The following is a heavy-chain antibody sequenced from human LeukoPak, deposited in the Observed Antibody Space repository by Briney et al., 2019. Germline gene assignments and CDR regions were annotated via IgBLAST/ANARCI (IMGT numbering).Heavy chain of an antibody. V-gene: IGHV3-48*03. D-gene: IGHD2-21*02. J-gene: IGHJ4*02. CDR1: GFTFSSYE. CDR2: ISSSGSTI. Sequence: GGSLRLSCAASGFTFSSYEMNWVRQAPGKGLEWVSYISSSGSTIYYADSVKGRFTISRDNPKNSLYLQMNSLRAEDTAVYYCARLGRGGDCYSDYWGQGTLVTVSS. CDR3: ARLGRGGDCYSDY.